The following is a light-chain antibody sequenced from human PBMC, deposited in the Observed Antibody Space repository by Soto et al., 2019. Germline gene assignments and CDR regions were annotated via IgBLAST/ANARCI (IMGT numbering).Light chain of an antibody. V-gene: IGLV1-40*01. CDR2: GNS. J-gene: IGLJ3*02. CDR1: SSNIGAGYD. Sequence: QSVLTQPPSVSGAPGRRVTISCTGTSSNIGAGYDVHWYQQLPGTAPKLLIYGNSNRPSGVPDRFSGSKSGTSASLAITDLQAEDEADYYCQSYDSSLSGSNWVFGGGTKLTVL. CDR3: QSYDSSLSGSNWV.